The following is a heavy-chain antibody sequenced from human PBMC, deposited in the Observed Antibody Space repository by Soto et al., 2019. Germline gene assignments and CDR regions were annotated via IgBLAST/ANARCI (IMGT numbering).Heavy chain of an antibody. D-gene: IGHD6-13*01. CDR3: ARRQIPPPTRGAANARGGMDV. Sequence: QVQLVESGGGVVQPGRSLRLSCAASGFTFNNYGMHWVRQAPGKGLEWLAVIWNDGSNSSYANSVKGRFTISRDNSKNTLYLQMXSXXXXXXAXXXCARRQIPPPTRGAANARGGMDVWGQGTTVTVSS. J-gene: IGHJ6*02. CDR1: GFTFNNYG. V-gene: IGHV3-33*01. CDR2: IWNDGSNS.